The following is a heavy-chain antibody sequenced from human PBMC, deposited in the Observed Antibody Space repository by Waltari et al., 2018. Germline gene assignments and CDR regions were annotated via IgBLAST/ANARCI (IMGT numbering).Heavy chain of an antibody. CDR1: GGSISSSSYY. V-gene: IGHV4-39*07. J-gene: IGHJ4*02. CDR2: IYYSGST. D-gene: IGHD3-22*01. CDR3: ARSPYYYDSSGYYDFDY. Sequence: QLQLQESGPGLVKPSETLSLTCTVSGGSISSSSYYWGWIRQPPGKGLEWIGSIYYSGSTYYNPSLKSRVTISVDTSKNQFSLKLSSVTAADTAVYYCARSPYYYDSSGYYDFDYWGQGTLVTVSS.